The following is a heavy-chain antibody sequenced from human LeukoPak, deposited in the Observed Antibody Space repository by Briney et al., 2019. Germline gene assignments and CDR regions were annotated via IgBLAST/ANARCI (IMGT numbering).Heavy chain of an antibody. D-gene: IGHD6-19*01. CDR2: ISDSGGRT. CDR1: GLTFTSDA. J-gene: IGHJ4*02. V-gene: IGHV3-23*01. Sequence: GGSLRLSCSASGLTFTSDAMSWVRQGPGKGLEWVSVISDSGGRTHYADSVKGRFTISRDNSKNTLYLQMNSLRADDTAVYYCAKRRWLGGIGVADPFDYWGQGTLVTVSS. CDR3: AKRRWLGGIGVADPFDY.